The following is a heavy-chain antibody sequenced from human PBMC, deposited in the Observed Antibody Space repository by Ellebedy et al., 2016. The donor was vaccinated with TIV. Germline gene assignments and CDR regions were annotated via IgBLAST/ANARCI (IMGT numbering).Heavy chain of an antibody. V-gene: IGHV3-23*01. D-gene: IGHD1-26*01. CDR3: AKSGLSLGDALDI. Sequence: PGGSLRLSCAASGFTFSSYAMSWVLQAPGQGLEWVSAISGSGGSTYYADSLKGRFTISRDNSKNTLYLKMNSLIAEDTAVYYCAKSGLSLGDALDIWGQGTMVTVSS. J-gene: IGHJ3*02. CDR2: ISGSGGST. CDR1: GFTFSSYA.